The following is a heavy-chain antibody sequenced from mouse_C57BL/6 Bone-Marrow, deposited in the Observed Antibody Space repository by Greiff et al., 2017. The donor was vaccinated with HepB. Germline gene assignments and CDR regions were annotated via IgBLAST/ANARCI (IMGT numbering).Heavy chain of an antibody. Sequence: EVMLVESGGDLVKPGGSLKLSCAASGFTFSSYGMSWVRQTPDKRLEWVATISSGGSYTYYPDSVKGRFTISRDNAKNTLYLQTSSLKSEDTAMYYCARMGGAWFAYWGQGTLVTVSA. CDR1: GFTFSSYG. J-gene: IGHJ3*01. D-gene: IGHD2-3*01. CDR2: ISSGGSYT. V-gene: IGHV5-6*02. CDR3: ARMGGAWFAY.